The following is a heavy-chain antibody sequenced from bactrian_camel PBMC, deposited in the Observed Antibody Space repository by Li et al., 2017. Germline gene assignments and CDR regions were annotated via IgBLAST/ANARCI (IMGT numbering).Heavy chain of an antibody. D-gene: IGHD1*01. V-gene: IGHV3S44*01. CDR1: GYTFSRAC. J-gene: IGHJ4*01. CDR3: AAGTLDCSGGLPIPY. CDR2: HIGDDGIT. Sequence: VQLVESGGGSVQAGGSLRLSCVASGYTFSRACMAWFRQAPTKGRERVAHIGDDGITGYADFVKGRFTISKDNAKNTLYLQMNSLDPEDTAMYYCAAGTLDCSGGLPIPYWGQGT.